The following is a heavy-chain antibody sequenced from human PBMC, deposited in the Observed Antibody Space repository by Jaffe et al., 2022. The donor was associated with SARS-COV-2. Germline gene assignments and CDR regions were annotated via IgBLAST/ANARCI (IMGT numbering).Heavy chain of an antibody. V-gene: IGHV3-30-3*01. CDR1: GFTFSSYA. D-gene: IGHD1-7*01. CDR2: ISYDGSNK. CDR3: ARAEYNWNYDYYYYYGMDV. J-gene: IGHJ6*02. Sequence: QVQLVESGGGVVQPGRSLRLSCAASGFTFSSYAMHWVRQAPGKGLEWVAVISYDGSNKYYADSVKGRFTISRDNSKNTLYLQMNSLRAEDTAVYYCARAEYNWNYDYYYYYGMDVWGQGTTVTVSS.